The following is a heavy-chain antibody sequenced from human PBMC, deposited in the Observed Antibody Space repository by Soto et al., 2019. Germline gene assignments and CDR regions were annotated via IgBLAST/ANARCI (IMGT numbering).Heavy chain of an antibody. Sequence: PSETLSLTCAVYGGSFSGYYWSWIRQPPGKGLEWIGEINHSGSTNYNPSLKSRVTISVDTSKNQFSLKLSSVTAADTAVYYCAREKSRAARRRGWFDPWGQGTLVTVSS. V-gene: IGHV4-34*01. CDR3: AREKSRAARRRGWFDP. CDR2: INHSGST. D-gene: IGHD6-6*01. CDR1: GGSFSGYY. J-gene: IGHJ5*02.